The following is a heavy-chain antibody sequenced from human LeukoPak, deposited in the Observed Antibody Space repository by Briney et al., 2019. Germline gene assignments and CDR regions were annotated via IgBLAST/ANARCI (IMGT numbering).Heavy chain of an antibody. CDR3: AGENGDRVVDY. CDR2: IYYSGST. Sequence: SETLSLTCTVSGGSVSSGSYYWSWIRQPPGKGLEWIGYIYYSGSTNYNPSLKSRVTISVDTSKNQFSLKLSSVTAADTAVYYCAGENGDRVVDYWGQGTLVTVSS. CDR1: GGSVSSGSYY. J-gene: IGHJ4*02. V-gene: IGHV4-61*01. D-gene: IGHD4-17*01.